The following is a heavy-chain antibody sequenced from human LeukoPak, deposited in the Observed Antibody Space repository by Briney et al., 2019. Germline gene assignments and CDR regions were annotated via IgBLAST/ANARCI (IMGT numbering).Heavy chain of an antibody. Sequence: GGSLRLSCAASGFTIDDYAMLWVRQAPGKGLEWVSGISWNSGNIGYADSVKGRFTISRDNAKNSLYLQMNSLRAEDTALFYCAKVRGGELLAAFDIWGQGTMVTVSS. V-gene: IGHV3-9*01. J-gene: IGHJ3*02. CDR2: ISWNSGNI. D-gene: IGHD1-26*01. CDR3: AKVRGGELLAAFDI. CDR1: GFTIDDYA.